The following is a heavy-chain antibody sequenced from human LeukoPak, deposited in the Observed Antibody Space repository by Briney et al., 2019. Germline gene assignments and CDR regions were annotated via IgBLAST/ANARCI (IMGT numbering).Heavy chain of an antibody. Sequence: GGSLRLSCAASGFTFSSYSMNWVRQAPGKGLEWVSSISSSSSYIYYADSVKGRFTISRDNAKNSLYLQMNSLRAEDTAVYYCARDRFGVVPQYFDYWGQGTLVTVSS. J-gene: IGHJ4*02. V-gene: IGHV3-21*01. CDR2: ISSSSSYI. CDR1: GFTFSSYS. CDR3: ARDRFGVVPQYFDY. D-gene: IGHD3-3*01.